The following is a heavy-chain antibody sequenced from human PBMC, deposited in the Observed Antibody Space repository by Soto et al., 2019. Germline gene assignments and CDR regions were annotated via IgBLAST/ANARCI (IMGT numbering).Heavy chain of an antibody. Sequence: PSETLSLTCTVSGGSVSSGSYYWSWIRQPPGKGLEWIGYIYYSGSTNYNPSLKSRVTISVDTSKNQFSLKLSSVTAADTAVYYCARADSGSYLYYFDYWGQGTLVTVSS. CDR2: IYYSGST. CDR1: GGSVSSGSYY. J-gene: IGHJ4*02. CDR3: ARADSGSYLYYFDY. D-gene: IGHD1-26*01. V-gene: IGHV4-61*01.